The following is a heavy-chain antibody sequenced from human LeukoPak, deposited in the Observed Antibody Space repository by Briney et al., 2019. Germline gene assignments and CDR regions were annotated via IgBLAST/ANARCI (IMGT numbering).Heavy chain of an antibody. CDR3: ARDTGGGHNFIY. CDR2: IYYTGSS. D-gene: IGHD5-24*01. V-gene: IGHV4-59*01. CDR1: GGSISIYY. J-gene: IGHJ4*02. Sequence: PSETLSLTCTVSGGSISIYYWNWIRQPPGKGLEWVGYIYYTGSSSYNPSLKSRVTMSVDTSKNQFSLNLRSVTAADTAVYYCARDTGGGHNFIYWGQGILATLSS.